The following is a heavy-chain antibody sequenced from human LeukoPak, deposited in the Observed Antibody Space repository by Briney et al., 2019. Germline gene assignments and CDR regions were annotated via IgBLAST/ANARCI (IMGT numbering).Heavy chain of an antibody. CDR1: GDSISNYY. V-gene: IGHV4-59*12. D-gene: IGHD3-10*01. CDR2: IFYSGST. J-gene: IGHJ5*02. Sequence: SETLSLTCTVYGDSISNYYWSWIRQPPGKGLEWIGDIFYSGSTTYNPSLKSRVTMSVDTSKNQFSLKLSSVTAADTAVYYCARDSGTTGEVKFDPWGQGTLVTVSS. CDR3: ARDSGTTGEVKFDP.